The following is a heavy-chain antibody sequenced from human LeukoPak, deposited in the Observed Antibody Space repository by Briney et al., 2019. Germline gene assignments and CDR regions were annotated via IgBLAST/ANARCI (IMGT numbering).Heavy chain of an antibody. J-gene: IGHJ4*02. CDR1: GGSISSGSYY. CDR3: ARERIVGALYYFDY. Sequence: SQTLSLTCTVSGGSISSGSYYWSWIRQPAGKGLEWIGRFYTSWSTHYHPSLKSRVTISVYTSKNQFSLKLSSVTAADTAVYYCARERIVGALYYFDYWGQGTLVTVSS. CDR2: FYTSWST. D-gene: IGHD1-26*01. V-gene: IGHV4-61*02.